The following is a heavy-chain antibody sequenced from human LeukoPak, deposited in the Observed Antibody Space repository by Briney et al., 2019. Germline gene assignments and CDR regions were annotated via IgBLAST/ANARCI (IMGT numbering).Heavy chain of an antibody. Sequence: AGRSLRLSCAASGFTFSSYAMHWVRQAPGKGLEWVSSISYSSRARYYADSVKGRFTISRDNFKDSLYLQMDSLRAEDTAVYYCARAYCSSTSCFGWGQGTLVTVSS. J-gene: IGHJ4*02. D-gene: IGHD2-2*01. CDR1: GFTFSSYA. V-gene: IGHV3-48*01. CDR3: ARAYCSSTSCFG. CDR2: ISYSSRAR.